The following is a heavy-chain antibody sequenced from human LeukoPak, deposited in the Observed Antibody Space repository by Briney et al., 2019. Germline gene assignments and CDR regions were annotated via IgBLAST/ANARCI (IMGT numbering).Heavy chain of an antibody. V-gene: IGHV3-23*01. Sequence: PGGSLRLSCAASGSTFSSYAISCVRQAAGKGREWVSAISGSGGSTSYADSVKGRFTFSRANSKNTLYLQMNRLRAEDTAVYYCAKEVGATWFDYWGQGDLVSVSS. CDR3: AKEVGATWFDY. CDR2: ISGSGGST. CDR1: GSTFSSYA. J-gene: IGHJ4*02. D-gene: IGHD1-26*01.